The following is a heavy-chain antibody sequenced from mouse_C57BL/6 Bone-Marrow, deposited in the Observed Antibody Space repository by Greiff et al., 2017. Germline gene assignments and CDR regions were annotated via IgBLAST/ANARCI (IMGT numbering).Heavy chain of an antibody. D-gene: IGHD2-3*01. Sequence: QVQLQQPGAELVMPGASVKLSCKASGYTFTSYWMPWVKQRPGQGLEWIGEIDPSDSYTNYNQKFKGKSTLTVDKSSSTAYMQLSSLTSEDSAVYYCAREGYYFWYFDVWGTGTTVTVSS. CDR2: IDPSDSYT. V-gene: IGHV1-69*01. CDR1: GYTFTSYW. J-gene: IGHJ1*03. CDR3: AREGYYFWYFDV.